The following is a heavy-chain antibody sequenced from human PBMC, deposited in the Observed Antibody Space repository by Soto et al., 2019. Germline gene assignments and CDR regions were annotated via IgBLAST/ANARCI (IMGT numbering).Heavy chain of an antibody. CDR3: TAERYCSGGSCPYY. V-gene: IGHV3-15*01. CDR1: GFTFTNTW. D-gene: IGHD2-15*01. CDR2: IKSKNSGGTT. J-gene: IGHJ4*02. Sequence: EVQLVESGGGLVKPGGSLRLSCTDSGFTFTNTWMSWVRQAPGKGLEWVGRIKSKNSGGTTDYAAPVKGRFTVSRDDSKNTVYLKMKSLKAEDTAVYYCTAERYCSGGSCPYYWGQVILVTVSS.